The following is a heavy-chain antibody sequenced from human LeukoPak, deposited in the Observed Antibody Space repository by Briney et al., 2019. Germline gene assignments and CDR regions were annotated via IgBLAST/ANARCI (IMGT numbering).Heavy chain of an antibody. CDR2: IYYSGST. Sequence: PSETLSLTCTVSGGSISSYYWSWIRQPPGKGLEWIGCIYYSGSTTYNPSLKSRVTISVDTSKNQFSLKVSSVTAADTAVYYCARRSTVHDFDYWGQGTLVTVSS. CDR1: GGSISSYY. CDR3: ARRSTVHDFDY. V-gene: IGHV4-59*08. J-gene: IGHJ4*02. D-gene: IGHD1-1*01.